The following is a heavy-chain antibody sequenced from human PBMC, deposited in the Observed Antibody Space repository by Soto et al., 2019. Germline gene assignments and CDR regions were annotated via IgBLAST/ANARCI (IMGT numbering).Heavy chain of an antibody. CDR2: IHHSGST. CDR3: ARGKRGSSWYRGEEKYYYYGMDV. CDR1: GESFNGYY. Sequence: TLSLTCTAYGESFNGYYWSWIRQPPGKGLEWIGEIHHSGSTNYNPSLKSRVTFSIDTSKRQFSLKVRSVTAADTAVYYCARGKRGSSWYRGEEKYYYYGMDVWGQGTPVTVSS. J-gene: IGHJ6*02. D-gene: IGHD6-13*01. V-gene: IGHV4-34*01.